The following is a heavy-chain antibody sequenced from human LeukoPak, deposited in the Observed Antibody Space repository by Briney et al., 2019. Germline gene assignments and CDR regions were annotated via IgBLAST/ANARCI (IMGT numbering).Heavy chain of an antibody. V-gene: IGHV3-7*03. CDR1: GLTHSKYC. Sequence: GGSLRLSCVVSGLTHSKYCMIWVCHATGAGLEWMANIKKDGRELFSVDLVKGRFTSSSDNGKSSLYLKMDSLRGEDTAVYDCTSGDASTSSYWFYWGQGTLVTVSS. D-gene: IGHD2-8*02. J-gene: IGHJ4*02. CDR2: IKKDGREL. CDR3: TSGDASTSSYWFY.